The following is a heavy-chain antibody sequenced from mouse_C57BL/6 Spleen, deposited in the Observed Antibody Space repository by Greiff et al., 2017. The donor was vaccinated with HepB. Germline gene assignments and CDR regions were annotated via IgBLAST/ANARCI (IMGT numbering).Heavy chain of an antibody. Sequence: QVQLKQPGAELVRPGSSVKLSCKASGYTFTSYWMHWVKQRPIQGLEWIGNIDPSDSETHYNQKFKDKATLTVDKSSSTAYMQLSSLTSEDSAVYYCARSPDSPFAYWGQGTLVTVSA. D-gene: IGHD3-2*01. V-gene: IGHV1-52*01. CDR1: GYTFTSYW. CDR3: ARSPDSPFAY. CDR2: IDPSDSET. J-gene: IGHJ3*01.